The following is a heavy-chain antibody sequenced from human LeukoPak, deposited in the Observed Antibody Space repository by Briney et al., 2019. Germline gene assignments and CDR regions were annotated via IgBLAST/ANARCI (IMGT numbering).Heavy chain of an antibody. CDR3: AKVNKGGYDSFDY. Sequence: GGSLRLSCAASGFTFSTYGMHWVRQAPGKGLEWVAFIRYDGSNKYYADSVKGRFTISRDNSKNTLHLQMNSLRPEDTAVYYCAKVNKGGYDSFDYWGQGTLVTVSS. V-gene: IGHV3-30*02. J-gene: IGHJ4*02. D-gene: IGHD5-12*01. CDR2: IRYDGSNK. CDR1: GFTFSTYG.